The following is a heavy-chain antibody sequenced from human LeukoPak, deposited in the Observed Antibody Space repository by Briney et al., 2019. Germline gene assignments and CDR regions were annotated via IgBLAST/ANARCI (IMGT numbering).Heavy chain of an antibody. CDR1: GYSISSGYY. D-gene: IGHD4-17*01. V-gene: IGHV4-38-2*02. CDR2: IYHSGST. CDR3: ARAHGDYIDY. Sequence: SETLSLTCTVSGYSISSGYYWGWSRQPPGKGLEWIGSIYHSGSTYYNPSLKSRVTISVDTSKNQFSLKLSSVTAADTAVYYCARAHGDYIDYWGQGTLVTVSS. J-gene: IGHJ4*02.